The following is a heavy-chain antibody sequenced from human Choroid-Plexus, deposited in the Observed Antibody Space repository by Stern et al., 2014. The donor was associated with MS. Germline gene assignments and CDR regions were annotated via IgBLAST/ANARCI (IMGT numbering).Heavy chain of an antibody. Sequence: VQLEESGGGVAQPGRPLILSCAASGFTFSNFGMHWVRQAPGKGLAWVALISYDGSDKYYADSVKGRFTIFRDNSKNTLYMHMNSLRAEDPAVYYCAKDRQWSTYFFDYWGQGSLVTVSS. J-gene: IGHJ4*02. CDR3: AKDRQWSTYFFDY. CDR2: ISYDGSDK. D-gene: IGHD2-15*01. CDR1: GFTFSNFG. V-gene: IGHV3-30*18.